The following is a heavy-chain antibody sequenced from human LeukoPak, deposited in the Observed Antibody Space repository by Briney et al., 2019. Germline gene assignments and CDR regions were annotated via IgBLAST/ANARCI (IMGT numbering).Heavy chain of an antibody. CDR1: GFTFSSYG. CDR2: LWYDGSNK. V-gene: IGHV3-33*01. CDR3: ARDGGQWLVPGWFDP. D-gene: IGHD6-19*01. Sequence: GGALRISCAASGFTFSSYGMHWVRQAPGKGVGGGAVLWYDGSNKYYADSVKGRFTISRDNSKNTLYLQMNSLRAEDTAVYYCARDGGQWLVPGWFDPWGQGTLVTVSS. J-gene: IGHJ5*02.